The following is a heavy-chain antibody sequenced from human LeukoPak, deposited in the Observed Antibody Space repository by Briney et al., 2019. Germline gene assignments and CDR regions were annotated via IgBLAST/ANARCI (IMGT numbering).Heavy chain of an antibody. Sequence: PGGSLRLSCAASGFTFSSYSMNWVRQAPGKGLEWVSSISSSSSYIYYVDSVKGRFTISRDNAKNSLYLQMNSLRAEDTAVYYYARKGGLLDYWGQGTLVTVSS. CDR2: ISSSSSYI. D-gene: IGHD2-15*01. CDR3: ARKGGLLDY. J-gene: IGHJ4*02. CDR1: GFTFSSYS. V-gene: IGHV3-21*01.